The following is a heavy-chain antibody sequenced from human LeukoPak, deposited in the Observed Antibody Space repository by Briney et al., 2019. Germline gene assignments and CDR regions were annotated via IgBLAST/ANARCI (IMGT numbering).Heavy chain of an antibody. CDR1: GSRFIANW. J-gene: IGHJ4*02. V-gene: IGHV3-7*01. CDR3: ARDGLPFDF. Sequence: GGSLGLSFAAPGSRFIANWITGFGRPPGRGLEWVANIKQDGSEKYYVDSVKGRFTISRDNAKNSLYLQMNSLRAEDTAVYFCARDGLPFDFWGQGTLVTVSS. CDR2: IKQDGSEK. D-gene: IGHD5-12*01.